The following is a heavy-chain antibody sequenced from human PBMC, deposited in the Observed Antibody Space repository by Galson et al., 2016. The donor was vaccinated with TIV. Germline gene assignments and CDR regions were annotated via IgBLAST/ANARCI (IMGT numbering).Heavy chain of an antibody. Sequence: SLRLSCAASGLTVSDNFLTWVRQAPGKGLEWVSIIHDDGSTHYANSVKGRFTISRDNSKNTLYLHMNTLRPEDTAVYYCARERRHCGNECFLRYYFGMDVGGQGTTVTVSS. D-gene: IGHD1-26*01. J-gene: IGHJ6*02. CDR1: GLTVSDNF. V-gene: IGHV3-66*02. CDR3: ARERRHCGNECFLRYYFGMDV. CDR2: IHDDGST.